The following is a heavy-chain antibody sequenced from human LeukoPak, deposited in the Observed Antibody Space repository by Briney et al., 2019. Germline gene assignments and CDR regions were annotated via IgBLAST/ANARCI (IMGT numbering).Heavy chain of an antibody. Sequence: GGTLRLSCAASGFTFSSYGMSWVRQAPGKGLEWVSAISGSGGSTYYADSVKGRFSISRDNAKKSLYLQMNSLRAEDTAVYYCARDPSNSGSYSRLDQWGQGTLVTVSS. CDR3: ARDPSNSGSYSRLDQ. CDR2: ISGSGGST. D-gene: IGHD1-26*01. V-gene: IGHV3-23*01. CDR1: GFTFSSYG. J-gene: IGHJ4*02.